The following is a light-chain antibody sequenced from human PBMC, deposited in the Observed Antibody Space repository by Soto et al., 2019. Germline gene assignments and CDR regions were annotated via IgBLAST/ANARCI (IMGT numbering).Light chain of an antibody. CDR1: SSDVGGYKF. CDR3: LSYTRANTRV. CDR2: EVN. V-gene: IGLV2-14*01. J-gene: IGLJ3*02. Sequence: QSVLTQPASVSASPGQSITISCTGTSSDVGGYKFVSWYQHHPGKAPKLMIYEVNNRPSGVSNRFSGSKSGNTASLTISGRQPEDEADYYCLSYTRANTRVFGGGTKLTVL.